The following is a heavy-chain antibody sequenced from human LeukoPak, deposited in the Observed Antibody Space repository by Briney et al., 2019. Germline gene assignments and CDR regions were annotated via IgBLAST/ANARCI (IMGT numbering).Heavy chain of an antibody. CDR1: GYTLTELS. J-gene: IGHJ4*02. CDR2: FDPEDGET. V-gene: IGHV1-24*01. D-gene: IGHD3-3*01. Sequence: ASVKVSCKVSGYTLTELSMHWVRQAPGKGLEWVGGFDPEDGETIYAQKSQGRVTMTEDTSTDTAYMELSSLRSEDTAVYYCATVNSLPVRFFSFDSCGQGPLVTVSS. CDR3: ATVNSLPVRFFSFDS.